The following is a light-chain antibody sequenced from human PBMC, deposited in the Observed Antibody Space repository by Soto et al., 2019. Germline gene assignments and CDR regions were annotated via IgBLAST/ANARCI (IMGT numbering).Light chain of an antibody. CDR1: QGIRNA. Sequence: AIQMTQSPSSLSASVGDRVTITCRASQGIRNALGWYQQKPGKAPKLLIYAASSLQSGVPSRFSGSGSGTDFTLTISSLQPEDVGIYYCMQATQPTWTFGQGTKVDI. J-gene: IGKJ1*01. CDR3: MQATQPTWT. V-gene: IGKV1-6*01. CDR2: AAS.